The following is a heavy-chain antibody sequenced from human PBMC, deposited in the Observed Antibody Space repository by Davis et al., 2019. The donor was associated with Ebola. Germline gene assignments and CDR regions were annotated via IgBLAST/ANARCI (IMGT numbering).Heavy chain of an antibody. Sequence: MPSETLSLTCSVFGGSVSSGSYYWSWIRQPPGKGLEWIGYMYYSGSTNYNPSLKSRVTISVDTSKTQFSLKLNSVTAADTAVYYCARDYYNSSGYLWYFDLWGRGTLVSVSS. D-gene: IGHD3-22*01. J-gene: IGHJ2*01. V-gene: IGHV4-61*01. CDR3: ARDYYNSSGYLWYFDL. CDR1: GGSVSSGSYY. CDR2: MYYSGST.